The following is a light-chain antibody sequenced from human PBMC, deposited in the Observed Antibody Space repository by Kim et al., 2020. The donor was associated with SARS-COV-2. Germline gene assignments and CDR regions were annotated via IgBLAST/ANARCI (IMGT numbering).Light chain of an antibody. CDR3: QQYGTDSSWT. CDR2: AAS. CDR1: QSVSSW. Sequence: DIQMTQSPSTLSASVGDRVTITCRASQSVSSWLAWYQQKPGRAPSLLIYAASTLESAVPSRFSGGGSGTEFTLTISSLQPDDFATYYCQQYGTDSSWTFGQGTKVDIK. J-gene: IGKJ1*01. V-gene: IGKV1-5*03.